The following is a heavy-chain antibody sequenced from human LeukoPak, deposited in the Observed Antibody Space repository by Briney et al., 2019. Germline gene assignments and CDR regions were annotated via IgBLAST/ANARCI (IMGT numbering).Heavy chain of an antibody. J-gene: IGHJ4*02. CDR1: AFSLSTSGVG. CDR2: IYWDDDK. V-gene: IGHV2-5*02. D-gene: IGHD1-14*01. Sequence: SGPTLVKPTQTLTLTCTFAAFSLSTSGVGVGWSRQPPVKALVWLALIYWDDDKRYSPSLKSRLTITRDTSKNQVILTMTNCNPVDTATYYCAHDSVGTLGFDYWGQGTLVTVSS. CDR3: AHDSVGTLGFDY.